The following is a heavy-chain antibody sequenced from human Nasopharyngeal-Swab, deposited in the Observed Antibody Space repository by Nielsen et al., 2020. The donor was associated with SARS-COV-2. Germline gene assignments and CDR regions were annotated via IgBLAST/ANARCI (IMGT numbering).Heavy chain of an antibody. J-gene: IGHJ5*02. V-gene: IGHV4-30-4*01. CDR1: GGSISSGDYY. Sequence: SETLSLTCTVSGGSISSGDYYWSWIRQPPGKGLEWIGYIYYSGSTYYNPSLKSRLTISVDTSKNQFSLKLSSVTAADTAVYYCARGTPYCSSTSCYSWFDPWGQGTLVTVSS. CDR3: ARGTPYCSSTSCYSWFDP. D-gene: IGHD2-2*01. CDR2: IYYSGST.